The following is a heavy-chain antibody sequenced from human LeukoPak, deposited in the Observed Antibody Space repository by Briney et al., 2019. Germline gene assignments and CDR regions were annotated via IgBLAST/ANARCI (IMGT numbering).Heavy chain of an antibody. CDR2: IKQDGSEK. CDR1: GCSFSSYW. Sequence: GGSLRLSCAVSGCSFSSYWMSWVRQAPGKGLEWVANIKQDGSEKYYVDSVKGRFTISRDNAKNSLYLQMNSLRAEDTAVYCCARDRLDYDIWTGRYYYFDYWGQGTLVTVSS. D-gene: IGHD3-9*01. V-gene: IGHV3-7*04. J-gene: IGHJ4*02. CDR3: ARDRLDYDIWTGRYYYFDY.